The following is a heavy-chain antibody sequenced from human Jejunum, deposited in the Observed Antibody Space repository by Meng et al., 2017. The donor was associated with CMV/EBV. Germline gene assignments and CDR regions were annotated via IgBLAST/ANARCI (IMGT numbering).Heavy chain of an antibody. CDR1: GFTVSASY. CDR3: SRCLVGTTTAFDN. CDR2: IYSGGIT. V-gene: IGHV3-53*01. D-gene: IGHD1-7*01. Sequence: WSASGFTVSASYMTWVRQPPGKGLEWVSVIYSGGITYYADSARGRFTISSAPSPHTLPLQINNLSPYATAFYSFSRCLVGTTTAFDNWGQGTLVTVSS. J-gene: IGHJ4*02.